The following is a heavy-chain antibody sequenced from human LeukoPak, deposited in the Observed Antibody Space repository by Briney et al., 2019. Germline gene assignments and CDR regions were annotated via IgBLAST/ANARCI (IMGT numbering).Heavy chain of an antibody. Sequence: TSETLPLTCTVSGASFSSSTYYWGWIRQPPGKGLEWIGSIYYSGSTYYNPSLKSRVTMSVDTSKNQFSLKLSSVTAADTAVYYCARHAGGISATGTRPFDYWGQGTLVTVSS. J-gene: IGHJ4*02. CDR1: GASFSSSTYY. D-gene: IGHD6-13*01. CDR2: IYYSGST. CDR3: ARHAGGISATGTRPFDY. V-gene: IGHV4-39*01.